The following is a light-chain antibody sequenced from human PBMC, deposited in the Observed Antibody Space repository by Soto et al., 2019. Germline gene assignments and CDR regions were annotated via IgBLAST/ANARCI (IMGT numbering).Light chain of an antibody. CDR1: QSVNNNY. V-gene: IGKV3-20*01. CDR3: QQYNNWPPIP. Sequence: IVLKQSPGTLSLSPGERATLSFRTSQSVNNNYLAWYQQKPGQAPRLLIYGASSRATGIPDRFSGSGSGTDFTLSISRLEPEDFAVYYCQQYNNWPPIPFGQGTRLEIK. CDR2: GAS. J-gene: IGKJ5*01.